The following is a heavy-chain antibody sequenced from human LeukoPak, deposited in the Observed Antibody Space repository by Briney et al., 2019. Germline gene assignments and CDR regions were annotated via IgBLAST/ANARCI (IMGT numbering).Heavy chain of an antibody. CDR3: ARGPNSNWSGLDF. V-gene: IGHV3-74*01. J-gene: IGHJ4*02. Sequence: GGSLKLSCTASGFSFSGHWMHWARQLPGKGLVWVSRISPTGSTTSYADSVKGRFTVSRDNAKNTLYLQVNNLRAEDTAVYYCARGPNSNWSGLDFWGQGTLLTDSS. CDR1: GFSFSGHW. D-gene: IGHD6-6*01. CDR2: ISPTGSTT.